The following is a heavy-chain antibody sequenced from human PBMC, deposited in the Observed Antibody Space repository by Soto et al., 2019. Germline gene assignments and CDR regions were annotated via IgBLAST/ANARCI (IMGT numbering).Heavy chain of an antibody. CDR1: GGSISSGGYY. CDR3: ARGNGRGAARWSWFDP. CDR2: IYYSGST. J-gene: IGHJ5*02. Sequence: QVQLQESGPGLVKPSQTLSLTCTVSGGSISSGGYYWSWIRQHPGKGLEWIGYIYYSGSTYYNPSLKSRVTISVDTSKNQFSLKLSSVTAADTAVYYCARGNGRGAARWSWFDPWGQGTLVTVSS. D-gene: IGHD6-6*01. V-gene: IGHV4-31*03.